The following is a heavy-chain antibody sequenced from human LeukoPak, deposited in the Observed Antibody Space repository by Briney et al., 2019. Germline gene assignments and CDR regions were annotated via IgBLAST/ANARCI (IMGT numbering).Heavy chain of an antibody. CDR3: ARRGHYYDPQLDY. V-gene: IGHV4-39*01. D-gene: IGHD3-22*01. CDR1: GGSISSSSYY. Sequence: SETLSLTCTVSGGSISSSSYYWGWIRQPPGKGLEWIGSIYYSGSTYYNPSLKSRVTISVDTSMNQFSLKLSSVTAADTAVYYCARRGHYYDPQLDYWGQGTLVTVSS. CDR2: IYYSGST. J-gene: IGHJ4*02.